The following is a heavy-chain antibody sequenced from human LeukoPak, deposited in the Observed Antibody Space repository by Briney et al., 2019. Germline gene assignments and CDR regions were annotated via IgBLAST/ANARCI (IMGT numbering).Heavy chain of an antibody. J-gene: IGHJ4*02. CDR2: INPGSGNT. CDR1: GYAFNIYD. Sequence: ASVKVSCKASGYAFNIYDIHWVRQATGQGLEWMGWINPGSGNTGFAQKFQGRVTMTRNTSMTTVYMELSSLTFEDTAVYYCAVHLPAAYLGRWGQRTLVTASS. V-gene: IGHV1-8*01. D-gene: IGHD2/OR15-2a*01. CDR3: AVHLPAAYLGR.